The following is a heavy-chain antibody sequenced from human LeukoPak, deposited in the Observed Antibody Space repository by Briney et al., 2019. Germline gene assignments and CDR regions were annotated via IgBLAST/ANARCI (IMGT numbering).Heavy chain of an antibody. V-gene: IGHV3-64D*09. CDR2: ISSNEGST. D-gene: IGHD2-21*01. CDR3: VKEEDSSLDY. J-gene: IGHJ4*02. Sequence: PGGSLRLSCSASGFTFSSYAIHWVRQAPGKGLEYVSAISSNEGSTYYADSVKGRFTISRDNSKNTLYLQMSSLRAEDTAVYYCVKEEDSSLDYWGQGTLVTVSS. CDR1: GFTFSSYA.